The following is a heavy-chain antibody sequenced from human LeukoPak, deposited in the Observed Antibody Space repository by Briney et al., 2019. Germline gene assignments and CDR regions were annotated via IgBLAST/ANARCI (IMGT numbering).Heavy chain of an antibody. Sequence: GRSPRLSCAASGFTFTNYWMSWVRQAPGKGLEWVASIKQDASDKYYVDSVNGRFTISRDNAKNSLFLQMISLRAEDTALYYCVRDPVDYWGQGILVTVSS. V-gene: IGHV3-7*01. CDR3: VRDPVDY. CDR1: GFTFTNYW. CDR2: IKQDASDK. J-gene: IGHJ4*02.